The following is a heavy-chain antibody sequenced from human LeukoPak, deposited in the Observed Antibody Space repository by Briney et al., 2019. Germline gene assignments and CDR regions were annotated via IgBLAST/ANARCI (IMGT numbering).Heavy chain of an antibody. CDR1: GFTFSGSA. CDR2: IRSKANSYAT. J-gene: IGHJ4*02. CDR3: TRLSGVAGIDY. D-gene: IGHD6-19*01. V-gene: IGHV3-73*01. Sequence: WGSLRLSCAASGFTFSGSAMHWVRQASGKGLEWVGRIRSKANSYATAYAASVKGRFTISRDDSKNTAYLQMNSLKTEDTAVYYCTRLSGVAGIDYWGQGTLVTVSS.